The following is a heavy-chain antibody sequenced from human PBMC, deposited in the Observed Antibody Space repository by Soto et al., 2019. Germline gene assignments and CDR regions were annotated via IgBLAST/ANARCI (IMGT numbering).Heavy chain of an antibody. CDR3: AKNGQWLATPPEA. CDR2: ITDSGYTA. D-gene: IGHD6-19*01. CDR1: GFSFGTFV. V-gene: IGHV3-23*01. J-gene: IGHJ4*02. Sequence: GGSLRLSCAASGFSFGTFVMTWFRQAPGGCLEWVASITDSGYTASYAETVEGRFTVSRDNSKNKLHLQMNDLRAEDTATYYCAKNGQWLATPPEAWGQGXLVTVYS.